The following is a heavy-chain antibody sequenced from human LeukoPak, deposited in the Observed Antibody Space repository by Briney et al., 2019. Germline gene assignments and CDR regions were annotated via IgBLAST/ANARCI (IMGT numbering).Heavy chain of an antibody. Sequence: PSETLSLTCTVSGGSISSGGYYWSWIRQPAGKGLEWIGRIYTSGNTNYNPSLKSRATISVDTSKNQFSLELSSVTAADTAVYYCARERLSMVGGVIPKEAWGWFDPWGKGTLVTVSS. CDR3: ARERLSMVGGVIPKEAWGWFDP. J-gene: IGHJ5*02. V-gene: IGHV4-61*02. CDR2: IYTSGNT. D-gene: IGHD3-10*01. CDR1: GGSISSGGYY.